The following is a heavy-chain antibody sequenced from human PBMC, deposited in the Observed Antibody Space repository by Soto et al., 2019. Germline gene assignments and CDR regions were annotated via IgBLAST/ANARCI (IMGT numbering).Heavy chain of an antibody. CDR3: ARVPDR. D-gene: IGHD2-2*01. CDR2: VYHSGST. V-gene: IGHV4-4*02. Sequence: SETLSLTCTVSGASITDSYWSWVRQPPGKGLEWIGEVYHSGSTNCNPSFKSRVAMSVDKSKNQFSLKLSSVTAADTAVYYCARVPDRWGQGTLVTVSS. CDR1: GASITDSY. J-gene: IGHJ5*02.